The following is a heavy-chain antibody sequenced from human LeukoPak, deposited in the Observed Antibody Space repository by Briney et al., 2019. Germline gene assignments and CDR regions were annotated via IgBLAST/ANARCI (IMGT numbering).Heavy chain of an antibody. V-gene: IGHV4-30-4*01. D-gene: IGHD6-13*01. CDR3: ARVPSAAGTVAFDI. Sequence: SEALSLPCTVSGGSLSSGDYYWSWTRPPPGKGLEWIGYIYYSGSTYYNPSLKSRVTISGDTSKNPFSLKLSSVTAADTAVYYCARVPSAAGTVAFDIWGQGTMVTVSS. CDR2: IYYSGST. CDR1: GGSLSSGDYY. J-gene: IGHJ3*02.